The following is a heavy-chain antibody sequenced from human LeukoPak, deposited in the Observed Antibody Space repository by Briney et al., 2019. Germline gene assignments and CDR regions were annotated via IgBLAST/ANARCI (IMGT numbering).Heavy chain of an antibody. CDR1: GFSLHTPGGG. Sequence: SGPTLVNPTQTLTLTCTFSGFSLHTPGGGVGWIRQPPGKALEWLTLIYWNNDNRYSPSLRSRLTISKDTSKSQVVLTMTKMDPVDTATYYCAHYGDYRFLYYFDDWGQGTLVTVSS. J-gene: IGHJ4*02. CDR2: IYWNNDN. V-gene: IGHV2-5*01. CDR3: AHYGDYRFLYYFDD. D-gene: IGHD4-17*01.